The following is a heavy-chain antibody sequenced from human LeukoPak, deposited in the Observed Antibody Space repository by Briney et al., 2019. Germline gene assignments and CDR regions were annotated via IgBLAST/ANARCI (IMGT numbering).Heavy chain of an antibody. V-gene: IGHV5-51*01. CDR2: VYSGDTYT. Sequence: GESLKISCKGSGYSFTNYWIAWVRQMPGKGLEWMGMVYSGDTYTRYSPSFLGLVTISADKSITTAYLQWSSLEASDSAMYYCARMSPMVRGVTNYFDYWGQGTLVTVSS. CDR3: ARMSPMVRGVTNYFDY. D-gene: IGHD3-10*01. J-gene: IGHJ4*02. CDR1: GYSFTNYW.